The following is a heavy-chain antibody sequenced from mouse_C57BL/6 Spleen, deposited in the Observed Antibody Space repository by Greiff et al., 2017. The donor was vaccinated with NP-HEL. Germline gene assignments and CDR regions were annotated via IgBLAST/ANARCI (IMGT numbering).Heavy chain of an antibody. V-gene: IGHV5-6*01. CDR2: ISSGGSYT. CDR3: ARQGGYYGEY. J-gene: IGHJ2*01. Sequence: DVHLVESGGDLVKPGGSLKLSCAASGFTFSSYGMSWVRQTPDKRLEWVATISSGGSYTYYPDSVKGRFTISRDNAKNTLYLQMSSLESEDTAMYYCARQGGYYGEYWGQGTTLTVSS. D-gene: IGHD1-1*01. CDR1: GFTFSSYG.